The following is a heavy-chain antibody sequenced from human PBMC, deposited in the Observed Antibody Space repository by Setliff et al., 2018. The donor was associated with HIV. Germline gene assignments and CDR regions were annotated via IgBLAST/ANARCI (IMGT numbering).Heavy chain of an antibody. D-gene: IGHD3-3*01. CDR3: ARDRGSGTCRGCDYMDV. J-gene: IGHJ6*03. V-gene: IGHV3-74*01. CDR1: GFTFSNFW. CDR2: MDGDGKYI. Sequence: GGSLRLSCAASGFTFSNFWMQWVRQAPGEGLVCVSRMDGDGKYIFYADSVKGRYTISRDNAKNTLYLQMNSLRDEDTAVYYCARDRGSGTCRGCDYMDVWGKGTTVTVSS.